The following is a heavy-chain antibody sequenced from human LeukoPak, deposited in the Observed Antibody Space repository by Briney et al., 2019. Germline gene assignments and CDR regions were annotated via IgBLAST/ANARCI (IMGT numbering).Heavy chain of an antibody. CDR3: ARRIGWHFDY. Sequence: PGGSLRLSCAASGFTFSSYSMNWVRQAPGKGLEWVSYISSSSSTIYYADSVKGRFTISRDNAKNSLYLQMNSLRAEDTAVYYCARRIGWHFDYWGQGTLVTVPS. D-gene: IGHD2/OR15-2a*01. CDR1: GFTFSSYS. V-gene: IGHV3-48*01. J-gene: IGHJ4*02. CDR2: ISSSSSTI.